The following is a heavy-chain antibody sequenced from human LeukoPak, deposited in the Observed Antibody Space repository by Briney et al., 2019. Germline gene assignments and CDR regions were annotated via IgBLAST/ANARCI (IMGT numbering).Heavy chain of an antibody. CDR2: IYHSGST. Sequence: PSETLSLTCTVSGYSISSGYYWGWIRQPPGKGLEWIGSIYHSGSTYYNPSLKSRVTISVDTSKNQFSLKLSSVTAADTAVYYCARAGSGSYSEFDYWGQGTLVTVSS. D-gene: IGHD1-26*01. J-gene: IGHJ4*02. V-gene: IGHV4-38-2*02. CDR1: GYSISSGYY. CDR3: ARAGSGSYSEFDY.